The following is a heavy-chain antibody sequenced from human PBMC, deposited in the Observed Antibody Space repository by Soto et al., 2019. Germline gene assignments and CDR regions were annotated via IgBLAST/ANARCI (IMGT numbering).Heavy chain of an antibody. CDR3: ASAIIAAAGTGFDY. CDR1: GGTFSSYA. V-gene: IGHV1-69*06. Sequence: QVQLGQSGAEVTKPGSSVKVSCKASGGTFSSYAISWVRQAPGQGLEWMGGIIPIFGTANYAQKFQGRVTSTADKSTSTAYMELSSLRSEDTAVYYCASAIIAAAGTGFDYWGQGTLVTVSS. D-gene: IGHD6-13*01. J-gene: IGHJ4*02. CDR2: IIPIFGTA.